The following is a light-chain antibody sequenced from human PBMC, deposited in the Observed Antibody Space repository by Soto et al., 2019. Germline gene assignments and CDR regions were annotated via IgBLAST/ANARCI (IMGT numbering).Light chain of an antibody. Sequence: EIVLTQSPATLSLSPGARATLSCRASQSVNNFVAWYQQKPGQAPSLLIYDASNRATGIPARFSGSGSGTDFTLTISSLETEDFAIDYCQQRSNGPPSNFGQGTKVEIK. CDR2: DAS. CDR3: QQRSNGPPSN. V-gene: IGKV3-11*01. CDR1: QSVNNF. J-gene: IGKJ2*01.